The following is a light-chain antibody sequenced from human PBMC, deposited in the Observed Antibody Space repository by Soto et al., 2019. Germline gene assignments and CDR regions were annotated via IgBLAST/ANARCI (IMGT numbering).Light chain of an antibody. Sequence: VVLTQSPGTLSLSPGEGATLSCRASQSFGSSYLAWLQQKPGQAPRLLIYGASNRATGLPDRFSGSGSGTDFTLTISRLELEDFAVYYCQQYGTSPVFGQGTKVEIK. CDR1: QSFGSSY. V-gene: IGKV3-20*01. CDR2: GAS. CDR3: QQYGTSPV. J-gene: IGKJ1*01.